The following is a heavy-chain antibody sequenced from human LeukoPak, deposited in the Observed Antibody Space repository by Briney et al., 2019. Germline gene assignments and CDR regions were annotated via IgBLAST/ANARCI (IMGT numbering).Heavy chain of an antibody. CDR3: ARDRYGYYYYYMDV. CDR1: GFTVSSNY. J-gene: IGHJ6*03. D-gene: IGHD4-17*01. Sequence: GGSLRLSCAASGFTVSSNYMSWVRQAPGKGLEWVSVIYSGGSTYYADSVKGRFTISRGNSKNTLYLQMDSLRAEDTAVYYCARDRYGYYYYYMDVWGKGTTVTISS. V-gene: IGHV3-53*01. CDR2: IYSGGST.